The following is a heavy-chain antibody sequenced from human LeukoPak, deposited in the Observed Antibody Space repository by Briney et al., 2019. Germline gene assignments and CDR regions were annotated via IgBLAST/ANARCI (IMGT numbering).Heavy chain of an antibody. CDR2: INPSGGST. CDR3: AREGMAMGPFDY. V-gene: IGHV1-46*01. CDR1: GYTFTSYY. J-gene: IGHJ4*02. Sequence: ASVKVSCKASGYTFTSYYMHWVRQAPGQGLEWMGIINPSGGSTSYAQKFQGRVTMTRDTSTSTDYMELSSLRSEDTAVYYCAREGMAMGPFDYWGQGTLVTVSS. D-gene: IGHD5-18*01.